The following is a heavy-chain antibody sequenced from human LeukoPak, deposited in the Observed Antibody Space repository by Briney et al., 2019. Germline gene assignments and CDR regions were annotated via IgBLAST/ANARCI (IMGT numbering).Heavy chain of an antibody. J-gene: IGHJ4*02. D-gene: IGHD3-3*01. CDR2: ISGSGGST. CDR1: GFTFSSYA. V-gene: IGHV3-23*01. CDR3: AKSLLWYYDFWSGYSPLDY. Sequence: GSLRLSCAASGFTFSSYAMSWVRQAPGKGLEWVSAISGSGGSTYYADSVKGRFTIPRDNSKNTLYLQMNSLRAEDTAVYYCAKSLLWYYDFWSGYSPLDYWGQGTLVTVSS.